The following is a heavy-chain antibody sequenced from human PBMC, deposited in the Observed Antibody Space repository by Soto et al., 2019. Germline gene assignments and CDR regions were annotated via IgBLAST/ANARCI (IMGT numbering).Heavy chain of an antibody. J-gene: IGHJ4*02. V-gene: IGHV1-8*02. D-gene: IGHD6-19*01. CDR1: GYTFTSYR. Sequence: APLNVSCKTSGYTFTSYRISCLRQATGQGLEWMGWMNPNSGNTGYAQKFQGRVTMTRNTSISTAYMELSSLRSEDTAVYYCARERTVAGNDYWGEGTLVTVSS. CDR3: ARERTVAGNDY. CDR2: MNPNSGNT.